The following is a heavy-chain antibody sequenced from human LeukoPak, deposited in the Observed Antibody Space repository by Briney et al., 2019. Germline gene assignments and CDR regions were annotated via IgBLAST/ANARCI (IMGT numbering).Heavy chain of an antibody. Sequence: TGGSLRLSCAASGFTFSSYEMNWVRQAPGKGLEWVSYISSSGSTKHYADSVKGRFTLSRDNAKNTVYLQMNSLRAEDTAVYYCARDRAYYYMDVWGKGTTVTVSS. CDR3: ARDRAYYYMDV. J-gene: IGHJ6*03. D-gene: IGHD3-10*01. CDR1: GFTFSSYE. CDR2: ISSSGSTK. V-gene: IGHV3-48*03.